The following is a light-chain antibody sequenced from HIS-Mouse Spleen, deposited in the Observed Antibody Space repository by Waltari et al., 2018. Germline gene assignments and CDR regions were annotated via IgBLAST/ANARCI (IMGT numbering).Light chain of an antibody. Sequence: DIVMTQSPDSLAVSLGERATINCKSSQSVLYSSNNKNYLAWYQHKPGQPPKLLIYWASTRESIVPDRCSGSGSGTDFTLTISILQAEDVAVYYCQQYYRPPLTFGGGTKVEIK. CDR3: QQYYRPPLT. V-gene: IGKV4-1*01. J-gene: IGKJ4*01. CDR1: QSVLYSSNNKNY. CDR2: WAS.